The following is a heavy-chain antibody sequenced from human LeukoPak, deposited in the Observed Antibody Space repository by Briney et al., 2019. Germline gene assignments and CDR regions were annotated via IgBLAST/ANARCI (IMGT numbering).Heavy chain of an antibody. D-gene: IGHD2-2*01. CDR3: ARLHRPGYCSSTSCYGGAGNYYYYMDV. Sequence: PGGSLRLSCAASGFIFSIYSMNWVRQAPGKGLEWVSSISSSSSYIYYADSVKGRFTISRDNAKNSLYLQMNSLRAEDTAVYYCARLHRPGYCSSTSCYGGAGNYYYYMDVWGKGTTVTISS. J-gene: IGHJ6*03. CDR1: GFIFSIYS. V-gene: IGHV3-21*01. CDR2: ISSSSSYI.